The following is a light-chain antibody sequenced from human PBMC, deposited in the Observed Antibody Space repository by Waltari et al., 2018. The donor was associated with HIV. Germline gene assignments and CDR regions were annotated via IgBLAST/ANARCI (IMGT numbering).Light chain of an antibody. J-gene: IGLJ2*01. Sequence: QSALTQPRSVSGSPGQSVTISCTGTSSDVGGYNYVSWYQQHPGKAPKFMIYDVSKRPPGVPDRFSGSKSGNTSSLTISGLQAEDEADYYCCSYAGSYPVVFGGGTKLTVL. CDR2: DVS. CDR1: SSDVGGYNY. V-gene: IGLV2-11*01. CDR3: CSYAGSYPVV.